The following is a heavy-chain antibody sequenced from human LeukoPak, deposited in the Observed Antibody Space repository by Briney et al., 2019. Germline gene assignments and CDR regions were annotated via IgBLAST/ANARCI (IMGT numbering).Heavy chain of an antibody. CDR3: ARAGNSYATGYYFDF. Sequence: ASVKVSCKASGYTFTSYYMHWVRQAPGQGLEWMGIINPSGGSTSYAQKFQGRVTMTRDTSTSTVYMELSSLRSEETAVYYCARAGNSYATGYYFDFWGQGTLVTVSS. CDR1: GYTFTSYY. CDR2: INPSGGST. D-gene: IGHD3-16*01. V-gene: IGHV1-46*01. J-gene: IGHJ4*02.